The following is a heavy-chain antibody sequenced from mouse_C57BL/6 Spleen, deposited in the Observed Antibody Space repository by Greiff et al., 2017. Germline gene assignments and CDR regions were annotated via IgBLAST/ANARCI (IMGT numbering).Heavy chain of an antibody. CDR2: IYPGDGDT. CDR1: GYAFSSSW. V-gene: IGHV1-82*01. J-gene: IGHJ2*01. D-gene: IGHD3-1*01. Sequence: VQLQQSGPELVKPGASVKISCKASGYAFSSSWMNWVKQRPGTGLEWIGRIYPGDGDTNYNGKFKGKATLTADKSSSTAYMQLSSLTSEDSAVYFCARSGGNYVDYWGQGTTLTVSS. CDR3: ARSGGNYVDY.